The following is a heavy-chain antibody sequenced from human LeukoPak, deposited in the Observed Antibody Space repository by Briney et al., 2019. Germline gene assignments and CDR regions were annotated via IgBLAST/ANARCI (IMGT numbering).Heavy chain of an antibody. CDR1: GGSISSGSYY. J-gene: IGHJ3*02. CDR3: ARAPIAVAGMGAFDI. CDR2: IYTSGST. Sequence: SETLSLTCTVSGGSISSGSYYWSWIRQPAGKGLEWIGRIYTSGSTNYNPSLKSRVTISVDTSKNHFSLKLSSVTAADTAVYYCARAPIAVAGMGAFDIWGQGTMVTVSS. D-gene: IGHD6-19*01. V-gene: IGHV4-61*02.